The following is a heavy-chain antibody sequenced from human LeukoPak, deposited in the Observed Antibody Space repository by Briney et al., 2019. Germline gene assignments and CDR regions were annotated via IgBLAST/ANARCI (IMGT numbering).Heavy chain of an antibody. CDR3: AKFVNRWFGDLKYYFDY. CDR2: ISGSGGST. D-gene: IGHD3-10*01. J-gene: IGHJ4*02. Sequence: GGSLGLSCAASGFTFSSYAMSWVRQAPGKGLEWVSAISGSGGSTYYADSVKGRFTISRDNSKNTLYLQMNSLRAEDTAVYYCAKFVNRWFGDLKYYFDYWGQGTLVTVSS. CDR1: GFTFSSYA. V-gene: IGHV3-23*01.